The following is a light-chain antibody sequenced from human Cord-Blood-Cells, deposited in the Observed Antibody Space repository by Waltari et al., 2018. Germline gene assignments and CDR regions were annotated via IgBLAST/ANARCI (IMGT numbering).Light chain of an antibody. J-gene: IGKJ1*01. CDR3: RQSYITPRT. CDR1: QSISSY. CDR2: AAS. Sequence: DNQINQSPSSLSASVGDRVTITCRASQSISSYLNLYQQKPGKTPKLLIYAASSLQSGVPSRFSGSGSGTDFTVTISSLQPEDFATYYCRQSYITPRTFGQGTKVEFK. V-gene: IGKV1-39*01.